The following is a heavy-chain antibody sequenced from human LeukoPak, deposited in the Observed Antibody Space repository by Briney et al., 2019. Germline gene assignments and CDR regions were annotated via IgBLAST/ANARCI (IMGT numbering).Heavy chain of an antibody. CDR1: VFTFSSYA. D-gene: IGHD1-26*01. V-gene: IGHV3-23*01. CDR3: ARSMVGVDPTYYFTY. CDR2: IIGSGGST. J-gene: IGHJ4*02. Sequence: RGSLRPSCAPSVFTFSSYAIGWVRHAPGGGLGWVSAIIGSGGSTYYADSVKGRFTISRDNSTNTLYLQMNSLRAEDTAVYYCARSMVGVDPTYYFTYWGQGTRVTVSS.